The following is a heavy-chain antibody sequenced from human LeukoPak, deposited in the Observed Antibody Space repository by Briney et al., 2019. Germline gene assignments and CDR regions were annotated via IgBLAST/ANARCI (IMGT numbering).Heavy chain of an antibody. CDR3: ARGARGFDWLNFDY. CDR1: GYTFTSYD. J-gene: IGHJ4*02. V-gene: IGHV1-8*01. D-gene: IGHD3-9*01. Sequence: ASVKVSCKASGYTFTSYDINWVRQATGEGLEWMGWMNPNSGNTGYAQKFQGRVTMTRNTSISTAYMELSSLRAEDTAVYYCARGARGFDWLNFDYWGQGTLVTVSS. CDR2: MNPNSGNT.